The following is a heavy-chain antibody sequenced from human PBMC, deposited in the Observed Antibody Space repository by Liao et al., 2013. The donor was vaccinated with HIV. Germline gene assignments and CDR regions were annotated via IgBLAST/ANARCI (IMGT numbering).Heavy chain of an antibody. Sequence: QVQLQESGPGLVKPSQTLSLTCTVSGGSISSYYWSWIRQPPGKGLEWIGYIYYSGSTYYNPSLKSRVTISVDTSKNQFSLKLSSVTAADTAVYYCAREGEASFDIWGQGTMVTVSS. CDR1: GGSISSYY. V-gene: IGHV4-59*12. J-gene: IGHJ3*02. CDR2: IYYSGST. CDR3: AREGEASFDI. D-gene: IGHD2-21*01.